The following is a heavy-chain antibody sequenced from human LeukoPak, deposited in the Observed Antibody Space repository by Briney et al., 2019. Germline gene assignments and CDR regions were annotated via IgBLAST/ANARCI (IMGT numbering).Heavy chain of an antibody. Sequence: GRSLRLSCAASGCTFSSYGMHWVRQAPGKGLEWVAVISYDGSNKYYADSVKGRFTISRDNSKNTLYLQMNSLRAEDTAVYYCAKDAGYSYGPFDYWGQGTLVTVSS. J-gene: IGHJ4*02. CDR1: GCTFSSYG. CDR2: ISYDGSNK. D-gene: IGHD5-18*01. CDR3: AKDAGYSYGPFDY. V-gene: IGHV3-30*18.